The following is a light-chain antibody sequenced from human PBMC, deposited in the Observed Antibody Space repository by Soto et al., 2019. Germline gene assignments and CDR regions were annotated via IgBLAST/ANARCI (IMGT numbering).Light chain of an antibody. CDR2: GAS. Sequence: ESVLTQSPGTLSLSPGERATLSCRASQSVSSSYLAWYQQKPGQAPRLLIYGASSRATGIPDRFSGSGSGTDFTLTISRLEPEDFAVYYCQQYGSSPPYTFGQANKLEIK. J-gene: IGKJ2*01. CDR3: QQYGSSPPYT. CDR1: QSVSSSY. V-gene: IGKV3-20*01.